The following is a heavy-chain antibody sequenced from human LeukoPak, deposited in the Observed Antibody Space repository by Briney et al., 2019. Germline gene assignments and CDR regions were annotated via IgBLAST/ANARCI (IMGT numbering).Heavy chain of an antibody. V-gene: IGHV4-31*03. CDR3: ARGTDSGSWYFTT. D-gene: IGHD6-13*01. CDR2: IYYSGST. J-gene: IGHJ4*02. CDR1: GGSIRSGGDY. Sequence: SETLSLTCTVSGGSIRSGGDYWNWIRQHPERGLEWIGYIYYSGSTYYNPSLKSRVTISADGSKNQFSLRLSSVTAADTAVYYCARGTDSGSWYFTTWGQGTLVTVSS.